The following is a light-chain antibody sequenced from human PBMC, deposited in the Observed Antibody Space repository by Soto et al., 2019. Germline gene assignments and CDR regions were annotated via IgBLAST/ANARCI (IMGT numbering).Light chain of an antibody. J-gene: IGLJ1*01. CDR3: CSFAGSRTFV. CDR2: EGS. Sequence: QSVLTQPASVSGSPGQSITISCTGTSSDVGNYNLVSWFQQYPGKAPKLMIYEGSKRPAGVSDRFSGSKSGNTASQTISGLQAEDEADYHCCSFAGSRTFVFGTGTKLTVL. CDR1: SSDVGNYNL. V-gene: IGLV2-23*01.